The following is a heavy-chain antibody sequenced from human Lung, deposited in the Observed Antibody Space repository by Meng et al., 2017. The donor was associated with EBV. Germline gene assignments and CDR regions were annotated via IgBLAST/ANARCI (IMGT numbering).Heavy chain of an antibody. J-gene: IGHJ4*02. CDR3: AAHYLGDYVDY. D-gene: IGHD1-26*01. CDR2: MSPYNGKT. Sequence: QVQLVQSGAEVKKPWASVKVSCKSSGYTFTSDAITWVRQAPGQGLEWMGWMSPYNGKTNYEQRLQGRVTMTADTSTSTAYMELRSLRSDDTAVYYCAAHYLGDYVDYWGQGTLVTVSS. CDR1: GYTFTSDA. V-gene: IGHV1-18*01.